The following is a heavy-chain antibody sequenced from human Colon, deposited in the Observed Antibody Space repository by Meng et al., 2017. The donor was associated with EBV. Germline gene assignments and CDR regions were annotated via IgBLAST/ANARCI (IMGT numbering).Heavy chain of an antibody. V-gene: IGHV4-34*01. CDR1: GGPFSGFY. D-gene: IGHD3-22*01. CDR3: ARSRWLLLQL. Sequence: QVQLQARGAGLLQPSETLSLTCPVYGGPFSGFYWTWIRQSPGKGLEWIGEIDDSGNIIYNPSLKSRVTISGDTSKNQFSLNVSSVTAADTAVYYCARSRWLLLQLWGQGTLVTVSS. J-gene: IGHJ4*02. CDR2: IDDSGNI.